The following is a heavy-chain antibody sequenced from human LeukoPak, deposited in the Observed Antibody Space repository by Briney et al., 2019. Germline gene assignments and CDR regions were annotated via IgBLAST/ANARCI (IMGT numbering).Heavy chain of an antibody. Sequence: GGSLRLSCAASGFTFSSYAMSWVRQAPGKGLEWVSTISASGGSTYYADSVKGRFTISRDNAKNSLYLQMNSLRAEDTAVYYCARGLSVSDSSGYYYWGQGTLVTVSS. J-gene: IGHJ4*02. D-gene: IGHD3-22*01. CDR1: GFTFSSYA. CDR2: ISASGGST. CDR3: ARGLSVSDSSGYYY. V-gene: IGHV3-23*01.